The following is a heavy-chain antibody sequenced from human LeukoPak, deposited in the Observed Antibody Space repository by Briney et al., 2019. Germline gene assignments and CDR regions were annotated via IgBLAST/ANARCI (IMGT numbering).Heavy chain of an antibody. J-gene: IGHJ4*02. CDR1: GGSVSTSDYY. CDR2: VFYTGKT. CDR3: ARVFDS. Sequence: SETLSLTCTVSGGSVSTSDYYWGWIRQSPVKGLEWIGDVFYTGKTNYNPPLRGRATISIDTSKNQFSLKLTYVTAADSAVYYCARVFDSWGQGTLVTVSS. V-gene: IGHV4-39*07.